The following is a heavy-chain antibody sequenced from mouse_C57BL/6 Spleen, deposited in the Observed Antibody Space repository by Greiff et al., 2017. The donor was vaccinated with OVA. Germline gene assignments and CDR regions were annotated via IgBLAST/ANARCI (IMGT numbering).Heavy chain of an antibody. CDR3: AREYTGAMDY. D-gene: IGHD4-1*01. Sequence: EVQLVESGPGLVKPSQSLSLTCSVTGYSITSGYYWNWIRQFPGNKLEWMGYISYDGSNNYNPSLKNRISITRDTSKNQFFLKLKSVTTEDTATYYCAREYTGAMDYWGQGTSVTVSS. V-gene: IGHV3-6*01. CDR1: GYSITSGYY. J-gene: IGHJ4*01. CDR2: ISYDGSN.